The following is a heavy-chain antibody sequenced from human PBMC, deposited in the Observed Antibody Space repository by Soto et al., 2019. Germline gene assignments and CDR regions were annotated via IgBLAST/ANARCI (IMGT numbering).Heavy chain of an antibody. Sequence: SETLSLTCTVAGGSISSCDYYWSWIRQPPVKGLEWIGYIYYSGSTYYNPSLQSRVTTSVETSKNQFSLKLSSVTAADTAVYYCARGVTVTTTRAFDYWGQGTLVNVSS. CDR2: IYYSGST. J-gene: IGHJ4*02. D-gene: IGHD4-17*01. CDR3: ARGVTVTTTRAFDY. CDR1: GGSISSCDYY. V-gene: IGHV4-30-4*01.